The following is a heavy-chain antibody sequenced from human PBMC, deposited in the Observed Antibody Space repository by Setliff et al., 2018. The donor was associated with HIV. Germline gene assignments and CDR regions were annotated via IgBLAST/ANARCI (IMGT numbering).Heavy chain of an antibody. V-gene: IGHV4-39*01. J-gene: IGHJ6*03. Sequence: PSETLSLTCTVSGDSISTDNYHWGWIRQPPGKGLEWIGHTANTDYNPSPKSRVTVSVDTSKNQLSLRLSSVTAADMAVYYCARHAALIKRYYYYYLDVWGKGTTVTVSS. CDR2: TANT. CDR1: GDSISTDNYH. D-gene: IGHD5-18*01. CDR3: ARHAALIKRYYYYYLDV.